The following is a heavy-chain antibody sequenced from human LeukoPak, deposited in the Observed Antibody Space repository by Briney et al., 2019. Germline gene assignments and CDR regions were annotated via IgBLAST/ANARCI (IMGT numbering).Heavy chain of an antibody. V-gene: IGHV3-33*01. CDR2: IWYDGSNK. CDR1: GFPFSSYG. CDR3: AREELYCSGGSCYVSQSPVYGMDV. D-gene: IGHD2-15*01. Sequence: PGGSLRLSCAASGFPFSSYGMHWVRQAPGKGLEWVAVIWYDGSNKYYADSVKGRFNISRDNSKDTLYLQMDSLRAEDTAVYYCAREELYCSGGSCYVSQSPVYGMDVWGQGTTVTVSS. J-gene: IGHJ6*02.